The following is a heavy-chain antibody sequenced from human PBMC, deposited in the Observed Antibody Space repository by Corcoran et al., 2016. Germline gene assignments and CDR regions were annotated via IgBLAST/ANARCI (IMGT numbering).Heavy chain of an antibody. CDR2: INPNSGCT. CDR3: ARVTIVVVPAAINHYYYYGMDV. J-gene: IGHJ6*02. CDR1: GYTFTGYY. D-gene: IGHD2-2*01. V-gene: IGHV1-2*02. Sequence: QVQLVQSGAEVKKPGASVKVSCKASGYTFTGYYMHWVRQAPGQGLEWMGWINPNSGCTNYAQKFQGRVTMTRDTSISTAYMELSRLRSDDTAVDYCARVTIVVVPAAINHYYYYGMDVWGQGTTVTVSS.